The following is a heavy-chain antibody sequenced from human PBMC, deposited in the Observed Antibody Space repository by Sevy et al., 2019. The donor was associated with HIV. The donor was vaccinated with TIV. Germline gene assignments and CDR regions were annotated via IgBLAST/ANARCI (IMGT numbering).Heavy chain of an antibody. D-gene: IGHD6-13*01. CDR3: AREGSSWSDFDS. Sequence: GGSLRLSCAASGFTFSRYWMNWVRQAPGKGLEWVANINQDGSKKYYVDSVEGRFTISRDNAKNSLYLQMNSLGVEDTAVYYCAREGSSWSDFDSWGQGTLVTVSS. CDR1: GFTFSRYW. CDR2: INQDGSKK. J-gene: IGHJ4*02. V-gene: IGHV3-7*01.